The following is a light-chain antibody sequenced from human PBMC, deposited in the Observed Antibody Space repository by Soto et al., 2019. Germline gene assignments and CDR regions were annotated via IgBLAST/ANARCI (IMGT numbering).Light chain of an antibody. CDR2: VGTGGIVG. Sequence: QLVLTQPPSASASLGASVTLTCTLSSGYSNYKVDWYQQRPGKGPRFVMRVGTGGIVGSKGDGIPDRFSVLGSGLDRYLTIKNIQEEDGSDYHFGADHGSGSNFVYVFGTGTKVT. CDR3: GADHGSGSNFVYV. V-gene: IGLV9-49*01. CDR1: SGYSNYK. J-gene: IGLJ1*01.